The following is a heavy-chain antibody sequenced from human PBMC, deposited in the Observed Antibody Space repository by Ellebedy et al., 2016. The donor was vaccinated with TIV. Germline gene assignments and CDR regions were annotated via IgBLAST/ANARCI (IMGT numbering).Heavy chain of an antibody. CDR1: GGTFSTYA. V-gene: IGHV1-69*13. D-gene: IGHD3-10*01. J-gene: IGHJ5*02. CDR2: ILPIFGTA. Sequence: AASVKVSCKASGGTFSTYAIIWVRQAPGQGLEWMGGILPIFGTAIYAQKFQGRVTITADESTSIAYMELSSLRSEDTAVYYCARGQGSGTYGAWFDLWGQGTLVTVSS. CDR3: ARGQGSGTYGAWFDL.